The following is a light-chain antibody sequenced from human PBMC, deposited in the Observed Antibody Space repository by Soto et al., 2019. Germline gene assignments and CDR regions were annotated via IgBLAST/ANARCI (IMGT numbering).Light chain of an antibody. CDR2: SNN. Sequence: QPVLTQPPSASGTPGQRVTISCSGSISNIGSNTVNWYQQLPGTAPKLLIYSNNQRPSGVPDRFSGSKSGTSASLAISGLQSEDEADYYCAPWDDSLNGWVFGGGTKLTVL. CDR3: APWDDSLNGWV. V-gene: IGLV1-44*01. CDR1: ISNIGSNT. J-gene: IGLJ3*02.